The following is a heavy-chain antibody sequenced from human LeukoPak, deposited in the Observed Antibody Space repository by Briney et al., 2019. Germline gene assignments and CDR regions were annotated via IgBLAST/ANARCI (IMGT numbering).Heavy chain of an antibody. CDR1: GFTFSNFG. Sequence: GGSLRLSCAASGFTFSNFGMSWVRQAPGKGLEWVSSISSSGSYINYADSVKGRFTISRDNTKNSLYLQMNSLRVEDTAVYYCARISDCSGGSCYSKNYWGQGTLVTVSS. CDR2: ISSSGSYI. J-gene: IGHJ4*02. V-gene: IGHV3-21*01. D-gene: IGHD2-15*01. CDR3: ARISDCSGGSCYSKNY.